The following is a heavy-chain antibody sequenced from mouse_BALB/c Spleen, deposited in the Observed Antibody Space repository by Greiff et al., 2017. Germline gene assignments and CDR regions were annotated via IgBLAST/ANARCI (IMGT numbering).Heavy chain of an antibody. Sequence: VQLQQSAAELARPGASVKMSCKASGYTFTSYTMHWVKQRPGQGLEWIGYINPSSGYTEYNQKFKDKTTLTADKSSSTAYMQLSSLTSEDSAVYYCARYGAYGYDGYYAMDYWGQGTSVTVSS. CDR2: INPSSGYT. D-gene: IGHD2-2*01. CDR1: GYTFTSYT. J-gene: IGHJ4*01. CDR3: ARYGAYGYDGYYAMDY. V-gene: IGHV1-4*02.